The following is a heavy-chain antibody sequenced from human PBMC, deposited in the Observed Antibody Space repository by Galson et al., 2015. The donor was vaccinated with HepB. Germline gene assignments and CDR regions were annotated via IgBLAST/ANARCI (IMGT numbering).Heavy chain of an antibody. CDR2: IHQDGSDE. CDR1: GFTFSNNN. V-gene: IGHV3-7*03. D-gene: IGHD3-16*01. CDR3: TTAVRGSPPSY. J-gene: IGHJ4*02. Sequence: SLRLSCAASGFTFSNNNMHWVRQAPGKGLESVANIHQDGSDEYYVDSVKGRFTISRDNAENSLYLQMCDLRAEDTAVYYCTTAVRGSPPSYWGQGTLVTVSS.